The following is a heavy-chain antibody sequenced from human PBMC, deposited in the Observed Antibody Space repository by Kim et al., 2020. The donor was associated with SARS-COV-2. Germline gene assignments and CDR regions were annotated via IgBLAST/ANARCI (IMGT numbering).Heavy chain of an antibody. CDR3: ARGPWRSSWYRGGLGGMDV. V-gene: IGHV4-31*03. J-gene: IGHJ6*02. D-gene: IGHD6-13*01. CDR1: GGSISSGGYY. Sequence: SETLSLTCTVSGGSISSGGYYWSWIRQHPGKGLEWIGYIYYSGSTYYNPSLKSRVTISVDTSKNQFSLKLSSVTAADTAVYYCARGPWRSSWYRGGLGGMDVWGQGTTVTVSS. CDR2: IYYSGST.